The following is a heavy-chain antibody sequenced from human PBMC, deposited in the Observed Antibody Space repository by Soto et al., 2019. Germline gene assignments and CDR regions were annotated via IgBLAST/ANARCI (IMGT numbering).Heavy chain of an antibody. CDR1: GGSISSSSYY. CDR2: IYYSGST. V-gene: IGHV4-39*01. CDR3: AIHLAARGPYYFDY. Sequence: PSETLSLTCTVSGGSISSSSYYWGWIRQPPGKGLEWIGSIYYSGSTYYNPSLKSRVTKSVDTSKNQFSLKLSSVTAADTAVYYCAIHLAARGPYYFDYWGQGTLVTVSS. D-gene: IGHD6-6*01. J-gene: IGHJ4*02.